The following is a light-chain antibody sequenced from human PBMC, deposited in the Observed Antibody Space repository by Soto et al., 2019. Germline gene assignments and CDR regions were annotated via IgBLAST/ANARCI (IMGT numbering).Light chain of an antibody. CDR3: LLYYGGAQV. CDR1: TGAVTSGYY. V-gene: IGLV7-43*01. Sequence: QTVVTQEPSLTVSPGGTVTLTCASSTGAVTSGYYPNWFQQKPGQAPRSLIYSASYKHSWTPARFSGYLLGGKAALTLSGVQPEDEADYYCLLYYGGAQVFGGGTKLTVL. CDR2: SAS. J-gene: IGLJ2*01.